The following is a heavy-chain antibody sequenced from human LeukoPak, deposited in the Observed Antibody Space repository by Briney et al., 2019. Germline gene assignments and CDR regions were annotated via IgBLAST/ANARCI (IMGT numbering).Heavy chain of an antibody. Sequence: GGSLRLSCAASAFTFNNHAMSWVRQAPGKGLAWVSAIRSGGDTTYYADSVKGRFTISRDNSKNTLYLQMSSLRAEDTAVYYCLSLVPPHNWFDPWGQGTLVTVSS. CDR2: IRSGGDTT. J-gene: IGHJ5*02. D-gene: IGHD6-13*01. V-gene: IGHV3-23*01. CDR1: AFTFNNHA. CDR3: LSLVPPHNWFDP.